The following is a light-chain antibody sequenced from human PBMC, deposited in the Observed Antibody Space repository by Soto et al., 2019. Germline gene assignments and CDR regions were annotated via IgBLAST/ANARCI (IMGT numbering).Light chain of an antibody. CDR3: QQYGSSPPVYT. V-gene: IGKV3-20*01. CDR2: GAS. J-gene: IGKJ2*01. Sequence: EIVLTQSPGTLSLSPGERATLSCRASQSVSSSYLAWYQQKPGQAPRLLIYGASSRATGSPDRFSGSGYGTDFTLTISRLEPEDFAVYYCQQYGSSPPVYTFGQGTKLEIK. CDR1: QSVSSSY.